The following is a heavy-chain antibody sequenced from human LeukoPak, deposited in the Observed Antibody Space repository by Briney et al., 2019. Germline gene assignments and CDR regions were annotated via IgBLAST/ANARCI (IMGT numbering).Heavy chain of an antibody. Sequence: QPGGSLRLSCAASGFTFSSYAMSWVRQAPGKGLEWVSAISGSGGSTYYADSVKGRFTISRDNSKNTLYLQMNSLRAEDTAVYYCAGALRLGELSFSFDYWGQGTLVTVSS. CDR2: ISGSGGST. D-gene: IGHD3-16*02. V-gene: IGHV3-23*01. CDR1: GFTFSSYA. J-gene: IGHJ4*02. CDR3: AGALRLGELSFSFDY.